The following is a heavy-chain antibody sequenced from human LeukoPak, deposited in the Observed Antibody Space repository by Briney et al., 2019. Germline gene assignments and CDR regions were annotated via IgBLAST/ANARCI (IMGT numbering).Heavy chain of an antibody. Sequence: ASVKVSCKASGYTFTSYVISWVRQAPGQGLEWMGWINPNSGGTNYAQKFQGRVTMTRDTSISTAYMELSRLRSDDTAVYYCARGGVRIVVVPAALGYWGQGTLVTVSS. D-gene: IGHD2-2*01. CDR3: ARGGVRIVVVPAALGY. CDR1: GYTFTSYV. CDR2: INPNSGGT. J-gene: IGHJ4*02. V-gene: IGHV1-2*02.